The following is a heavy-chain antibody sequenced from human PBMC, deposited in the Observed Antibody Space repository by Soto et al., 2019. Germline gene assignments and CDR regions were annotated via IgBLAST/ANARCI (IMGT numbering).Heavy chain of an antibody. J-gene: IGHJ4*02. CDR2: ISGSGGSV. CDR3: AKASTYDFWTTYFDF. CDR1: GFTLTNYA. V-gene: IGHV3-23*01. D-gene: IGHD3-3*01. Sequence: PGGSLRLSCAASGFTLTNYAVTWVRQAPGKGLEWVSAISGSGGSVYYADSVKGRFGISRDISKNTLYLQMNSLRPEDTAIYYCAKASTYDFWTTYFDFWGQGTLVTVSS.